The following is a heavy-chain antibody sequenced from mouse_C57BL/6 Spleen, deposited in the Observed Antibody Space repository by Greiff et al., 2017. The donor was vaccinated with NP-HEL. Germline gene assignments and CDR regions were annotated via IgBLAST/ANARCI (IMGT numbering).Heavy chain of an antibody. J-gene: IGHJ2*01. CDR1: GYAFSSSW. CDR3: ASHGLYYFDY. V-gene: IGHV1-82*01. Sequence: VKLQQSGPELVKPGASVKISCKASGYAFSSSWMNWVKQRPGKGLEWIGRIYPGDGDTNYNGKFKGKATLTADKSSSTAYMQLSSLTSEDSAVYFCASHGLYYFDYWGQGTTLTVSS. CDR2: IYPGDGDT.